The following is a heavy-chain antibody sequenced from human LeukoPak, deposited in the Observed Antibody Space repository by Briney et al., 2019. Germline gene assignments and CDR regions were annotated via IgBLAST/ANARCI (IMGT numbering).Heavy chain of an antibody. CDR3: AKPDYGDLFFDF. CDR2: ISSNGGST. V-gene: IGHV3-64*04. CDR1: GFTFSSYA. D-gene: IGHD4-17*01. J-gene: IGHJ4*02. Sequence: GGSLRLSCSASGFTFSSYAMHWVRQPPGKGLEYVSAISSNGGSTYYADSVKGRFTISRDNSKNTLYLQMNSLRAEDTAVYYCAKPDYGDLFFDFWGQGTLVTVSS.